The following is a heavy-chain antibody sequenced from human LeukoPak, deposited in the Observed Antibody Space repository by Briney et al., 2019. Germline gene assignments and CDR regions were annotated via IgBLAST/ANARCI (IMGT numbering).Heavy chain of an antibody. V-gene: IGHV4-61*02. CDR2: IYTSGST. D-gene: IGHD3-22*01. CDR3: ARVVGGYYTSYYYYYMDV. Sequence: SETLSLTCTVSGGSISSGSYYWSWIRQPAGKGLEWIGRIYTSGSTNYNPSLKSRVTISVDTSKNQFSLKLSSVTAADTAVYYCARVVGGYYTSYYYYYMDVWGKGTTVTVSS. J-gene: IGHJ6*03. CDR1: GGSISSGSYY.